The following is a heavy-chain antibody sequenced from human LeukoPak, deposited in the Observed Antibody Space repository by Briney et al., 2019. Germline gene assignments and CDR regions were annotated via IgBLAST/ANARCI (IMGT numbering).Heavy chain of an antibody. CDR3: ARARSVLLWFGVFPRAAFDI. CDR1: GGSISSYY. D-gene: IGHD3-10*01. J-gene: IGHJ3*02. Sequence: SETLSLTCTVSGGSISSYYGSWIRKPPGQGLERIGYICDSGSTNYNPALKSRATIPVDTSKNQFSLKLSSVTAADTAVYYCARARSVLLWFGVFPRAAFDIWGQGTIVSVST. CDR2: ICDSGST. V-gene: IGHV4-59*01.